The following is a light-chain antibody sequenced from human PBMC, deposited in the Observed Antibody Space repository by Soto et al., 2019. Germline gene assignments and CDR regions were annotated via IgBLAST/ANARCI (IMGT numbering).Light chain of an antibody. Sequence: DIQMTQPSTLSASVGDRVTLHCRASQSISTYLAWYQQKPGKAPKVLIYHASNLESGVPSRFSGGWSGTEITLTISSLQPDDFATYYCQQYYMYSYTFGQGTKLDIK. CDR1: QSISTY. CDR3: QQYYMYSYT. J-gene: IGKJ2*01. CDR2: HAS. V-gene: IGKV1-5*01.